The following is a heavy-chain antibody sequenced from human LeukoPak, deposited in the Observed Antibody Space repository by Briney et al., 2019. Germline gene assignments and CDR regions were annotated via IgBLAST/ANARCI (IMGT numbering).Heavy chain of an antibody. Sequence: ASLNVSCKAAVYSFSGYYIHWLRQAPGQGLDWMGWINPNSGSTNNSQKFRGTVTMTRDTSTSTAYMELTNLKSDDPSVYYCARDQNSFGTTPYYGIDSWGQGTLVTVSA. CDR2: INPNSGST. J-gene: IGHJ5*01. CDR3: ARDQNSFGTTPYYGIDS. D-gene: IGHD3-10*01. CDR1: VYSFSGYY. V-gene: IGHV1-2*02.